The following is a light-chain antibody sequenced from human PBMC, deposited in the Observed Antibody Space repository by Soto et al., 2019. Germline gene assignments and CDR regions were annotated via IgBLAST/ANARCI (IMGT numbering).Light chain of an antibody. V-gene: IGKV1-6*01. J-gene: IGKJ3*01. Sequence: AIPMTQSPSSLSASVGDRVTITCRASQGIRNDLGWYQQKPGKAPKLLIYGTSTLQSGVPSRFSAFGSGTEFTLTISSLQPEDFATYHCQQLQRTPFTFGPGTTVDV. CDR3: QQLQRTPFT. CDR1: QGIRND. CDR2: GTS.